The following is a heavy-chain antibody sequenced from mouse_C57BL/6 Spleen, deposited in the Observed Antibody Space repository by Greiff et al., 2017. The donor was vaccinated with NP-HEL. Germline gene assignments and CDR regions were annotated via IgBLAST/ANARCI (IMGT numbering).Heavy chain of an antibody. D-gene: IGHD2-1*01. V-gene: IGHV1-54*01. CDR1: GYAFTNYL. CDR2: INPGSGGT. Sequence: VQLVESGAELVRPGTSVKVSCKASGYAFTNYLIEWVKQRPGQGLEWIGVINPGSGGTNYNEKFKGKATLTADKSSSTAYMQLSSLTSEDSAVYFCARGDGNYEFAYWGQGTLVTVSA. J-gene: IGHJ3*01. CDR3: ARGDGNYEFAY.